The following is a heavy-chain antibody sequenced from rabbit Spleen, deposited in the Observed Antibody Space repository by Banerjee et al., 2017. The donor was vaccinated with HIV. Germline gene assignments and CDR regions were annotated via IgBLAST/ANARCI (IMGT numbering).Heavy chain of an antibody. Sequence: QEQLVESGGGLVQPEGSLTLTCKASGFSFISRYWICWVRQAPGKGLEWIGCIWTGDGTIYYATWAKGRFTISKTSSTTVTLQMTRLPAADTATYFCARDLTGVIGWNFGWWGPGTLVTVS. D-gene: IGHD1-1*01. CDR2: IWTGDGTI. J-gene: IGHJ4*01. V-gene: IGHV1S45*01. CDR1: GFSFISRYW. CDR3: ARDLTGVIGWNFGW.